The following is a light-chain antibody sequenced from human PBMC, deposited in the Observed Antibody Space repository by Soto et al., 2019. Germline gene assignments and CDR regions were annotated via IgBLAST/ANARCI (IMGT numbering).Light chain of an antibody. CDR3: QQYNNWPGT. CDR2: RAS. Sequence: DILMTQSPATLSLSPGGRATLSCSASQSVSSNLAWYQQKPGQAPRLLIQRASTMATGIPARFSGSGSGTEFTLTISSLQSEDFAVYFCQQYNNWPGTFGQGTKVEIK. CDR1: QSVSSN. J-gene: IGKJ1*01. V-gene: IGKV3-15*01.